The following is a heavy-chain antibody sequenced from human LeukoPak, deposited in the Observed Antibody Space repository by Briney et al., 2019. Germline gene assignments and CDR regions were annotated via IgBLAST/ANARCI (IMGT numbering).Heavy chain of an antibody. CDR2: INEDGGST. J-gene: IGHJ4*02. Sequence: GGSLRLSCSASGFTFDDYAMHWVRQAPGKGLEWVSLINEDGGSTYYADSVKGRFTISRDNSKNSLYLQMNSLRTEDTALYYCVRGQDYSSSLHWGQGTLVTVSS. CDR1: GFTFDDYA. V-gene: IGHV3-43*02. D-gene: IGHD6-13*01. CDR3: VRGQDYSSSLH.